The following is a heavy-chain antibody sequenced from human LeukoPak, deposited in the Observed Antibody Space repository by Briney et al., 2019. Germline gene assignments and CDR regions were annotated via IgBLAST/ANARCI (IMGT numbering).Heavy chain of an antibody. CDR2: ISGSNSYI. V-gene: IGHV3-21*01. CDR1: GFTFSSYT. J-gene: IGHJ4*02. D-gene: IGHD1-1*01. CDR3: ARALTTLTYEGY. Sequence: PGGSLRLSCAASGFTFSSYTMHWIRQAPGKGLVWVSSISGSNSYIFYADSVKGRFTVSRDNAKDSLYLQMNSLRAEDTAVYYCARALTTLTYEGYWGQGTLVTVSS.